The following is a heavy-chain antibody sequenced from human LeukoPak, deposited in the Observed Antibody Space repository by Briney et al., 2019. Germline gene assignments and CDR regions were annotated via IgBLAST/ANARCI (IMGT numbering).Heavy chain of an antibody. V-gene: IGHV3-21*04. CDR1: GFTFSSYS. CDR3: AKDPSSGYYSNYYFDY. CDR2: ISSSSSYI. Sequence: PGGSLRLSCAASGFTFSSYSMNWVRQAPGKGLEWVSSISSSSSYIYYADSVKGRFTISRDNAKNSLYLQMNSLRAEDTAVYYCAKDPSSGYYSNYYFDYWGQGTLVTVSS. J-gene: IGHJ4*02. D-gene: IGHD3-22*01.